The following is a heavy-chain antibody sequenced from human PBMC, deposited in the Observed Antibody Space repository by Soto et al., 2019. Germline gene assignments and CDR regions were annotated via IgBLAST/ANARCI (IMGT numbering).Heavy chain of an antibody. CDR3: ARRGWGYCISTSCPGGFDP. V-gene: IGHV4-39*01. CDR2: IYYSGST. D-gene: IGHD2-2*01. Sequence: KTSETLSLTCTVSGGSISSSSYYWGWIRQPPGKGLEWIGSIYYSGSTYYNPSLKSRVTISVDTSQNQFSLKLSSVTAADTAVYYCARRGWGYCISTSCPGGFDPWGQGTLVTVSS. J-gene: IGHJ5*02. CDR1: GGSISSSSYY.